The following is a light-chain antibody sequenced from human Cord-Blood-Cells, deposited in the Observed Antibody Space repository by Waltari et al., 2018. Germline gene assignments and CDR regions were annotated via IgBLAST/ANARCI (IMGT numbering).Light chain of an antibody. Sequence: QSVLTQPPSVSGAPGQRVTIPCTGSSPNIGAGYDVHSYQQLPGTAPKPLIYGNSNRPSGVPDRFSGSKSGTSASLAITGLQAEDEADYYCQSYDSSLSGWVFGGGTKLTVL. CDR1: SPNIGAGYD. V-gene: IGLV1-40*01. CDR3: QSYDSSLSGWV. J-gene: IGLJ3*02. CDR2: GNS.